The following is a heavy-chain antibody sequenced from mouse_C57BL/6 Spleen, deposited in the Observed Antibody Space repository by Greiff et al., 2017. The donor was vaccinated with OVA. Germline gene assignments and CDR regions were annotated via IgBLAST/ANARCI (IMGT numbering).Heavy chain of an antibody. CDR1: GYTFTSYW. D-gene: IGHD1-1*01. J-gene: IGHJ1*03. CDR3: AREGNYYGSSYSYWYFDV. V-gene: IGHV1-55*01. Sequence: QVQLQQPGAELVKPGASVKMSCKASGYTFTSYWITWVKQRPGQGLEWIGDIYPGSGSTNYNEKFKSKATLTVDTSSSTAYMQLSSLTSEDSAVYYCAREGNYYGSSYSYWYFDVWGTGTTVTVSS. CDR2: IYPGSGST.